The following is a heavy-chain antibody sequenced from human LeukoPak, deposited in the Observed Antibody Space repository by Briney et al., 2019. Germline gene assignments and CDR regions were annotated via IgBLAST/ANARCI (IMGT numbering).Heavy chain of an antibody. Sequence: SETLSLTCTVSGGSISNYYWSWIRQPPGKGLERIGYIYYSGSTNYNPSLKSRVTISVDTSKNQFSLKLSSVTAADTAVYFCARGRVSSSTWYSTYYYYFYMDVWGKGTTVTVSS. CDR2: IYYSGST. CDR1: GGSISNYY. CDR3: ARGRVSSSTWYSTYYYYFYMDV. D-gene: IGHD1-1*01. V-gene: IGHV4-59*01. J-gene: IGHJ6*03.